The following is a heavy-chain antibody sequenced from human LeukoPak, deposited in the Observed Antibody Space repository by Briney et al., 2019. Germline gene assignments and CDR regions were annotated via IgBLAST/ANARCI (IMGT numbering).Heavy chain of an antibody. J-gene: IGHJ4*02. CDR3: ARTLWFGELYTFDY. CDR1: DDSFSSHY. V-gene: IGHV4-59*11. D-gene: IGHD3-10*01. CDR2: IYYSGST. Sequence: SETLSLTCAVSDDSFSSHYWTWIRQPPGKGLEWIGYIYYSGSTNYNPSLKSRVTISVDTSKNQLSLKLSSVTAADTAVYYCARTLWFGELYTFDYWGQGTLVTVSS.